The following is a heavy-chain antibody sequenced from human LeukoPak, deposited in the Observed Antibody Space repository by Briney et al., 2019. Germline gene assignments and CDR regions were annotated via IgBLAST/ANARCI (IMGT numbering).Heavy chain of an antibody. J-gene: IGHJ6*02. D-gene: IGHD2/OR15-2a*01. CDR1: GGSFSIFY. CDR3: ARGTFKDGLDV. CDR2: IHSSGSI. Sequence: TSETLSLTCTVSGGSFSIFYWSWIRQPAGKGLDWIVRIHSSGSINHNPSVKGRVTLSVDTSKNQFSLKLTSVAAADTAVYYCARGTFKDGLDVWGQGTTVTVSS. V-gene: IGHV4-4*07.